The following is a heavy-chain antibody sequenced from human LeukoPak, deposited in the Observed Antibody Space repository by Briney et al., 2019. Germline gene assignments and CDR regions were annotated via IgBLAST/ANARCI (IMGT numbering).Heavy chain of an antibody. V-gene: IGHV4-59*01. CDR1: GGSISSYY. CDR3: ARYTAMVAFHAHGFDI. CDR2: ISYSGST. J-gene: IGHJ3*02. D-gene: IGHD5-18*01. Sequence: SETLSLTCTVSGGSISSYYWSWIRQPPGKGLEWIGYISYSGSTNYNPSLKSRVTISVDTSKNQFSLKLNSVTAADTAVYYCARYTAMVAFHAHGFDIWGRGTMVTVSS.